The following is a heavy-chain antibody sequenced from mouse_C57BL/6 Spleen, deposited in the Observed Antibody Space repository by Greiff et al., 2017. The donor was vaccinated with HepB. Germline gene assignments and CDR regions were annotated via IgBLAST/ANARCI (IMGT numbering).Heavy chain of an antibody. CDR2: INPNNGGT. V-gene: IGHV1-26*01. Sequence: VQLQQSGPELVKPGASVKISCKASGYTFTDYYMNWVKQSHGKSLEWIGDINPNNGGTSYNQKFKGKATLTVDKSSSTAYMELRSLTSEDSAVYYCARVPNWAYFDYWGQGTTLTVSS. CDR3: ARVPNWAYFDY. CDR1: GYTFTDYY. J-gene: IGHJ2*01. D-gene: IGHD4-1*01.